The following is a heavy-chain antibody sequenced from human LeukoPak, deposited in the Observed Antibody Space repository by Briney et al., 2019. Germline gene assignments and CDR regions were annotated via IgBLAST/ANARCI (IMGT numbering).Heavy chain of an antibody. CDR1: GYTFTSYG. V-gene: IGHV1-18*01. Sequence: KPGGSLRLSCAASGYTFTSYGISWVRQAPGQGLEWMGWISAYNGNTNYAQKLQGRVTMTTDTSTSTAYMELRSLRSDDTAVYYCARDSVVVPAALKNWGQGTLVTVSS. D-gene: IGHD2-2*01. CDR3: ARDSVVVPAALKN. J-gene: IGHJ4*02. CDR2: ISAYNGNT.